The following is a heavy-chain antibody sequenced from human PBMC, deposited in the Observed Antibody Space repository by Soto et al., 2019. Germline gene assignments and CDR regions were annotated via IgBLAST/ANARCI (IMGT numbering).Heavy chain of an antibody. CDR2: ISGSDGRT. CDR3: AIGVSQYTPPALFDY. J-gene: IGHJ4*02. V-gene: IGHV3-23*01. CDR1: GFTFSSYA. Sequence: EVQLLESGGGLVRPGGSLRLSCAASGFTFSSYAMSWVRQAPGKGLEWVSTISGSDGRTYSTDSVKGRFTISRDNSRNTAYLQMHSLTVEDSAVYYCAIGVSQYTPPALFDYWGRGTLVTVSS. D-gene: IGHD2-2*02.